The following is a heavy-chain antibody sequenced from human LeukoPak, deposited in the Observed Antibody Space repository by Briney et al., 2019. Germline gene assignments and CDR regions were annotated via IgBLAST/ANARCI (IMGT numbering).Heavy chain of an antibody. Sequence: PGGSLRLSCAASGFTFSSYAMSWVRQAPGKGLEWVSAISGSGGSTYYADSVKGRFTISRDNSKNTLYLQMNSLRAEDTAVYYCAKDPSYCSGGSCYAPHYYYYYGMDVWGQGTTVTVSS. D-gene: IGHD2-15*01. CDR2: ISGSGGST. CDR3: AKDPSYCSGGSCYAPHYYYYYGMDV. CDR1: GFTFSSYA. J-gene: IGHJ6*02. V-gene: IGHV3-23*01.